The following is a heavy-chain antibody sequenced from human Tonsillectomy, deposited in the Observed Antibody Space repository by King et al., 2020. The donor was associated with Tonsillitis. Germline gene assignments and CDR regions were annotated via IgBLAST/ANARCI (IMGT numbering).Heavy chain of an antibody. Sequence: VQLVESGGGVVQPGRSLRLSCAASGFTFSSYGMHWVRQAPGKGLEWVAVISYDGSNKYYADSVKGRFTISRDNSKNTLYLQMNSLRAEDTAVYYCAKAPIAVAGRKEFAYWGQGTLVTVSS. D-gene: IGHD6-19*01. CDR1: GFTFSSYG. V-gene: IGHV3-30*18. J-gene: IGHJ4*02. CDR2: ISYDGSNK. CDR3: AKAPIAVAGRKEFAY.